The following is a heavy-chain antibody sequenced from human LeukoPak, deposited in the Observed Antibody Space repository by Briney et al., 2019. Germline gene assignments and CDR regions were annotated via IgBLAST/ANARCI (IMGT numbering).Heavy chain of an antibody. J-gene: IGHJ4*02. Sequence: GGSLRLSCTTSGFTFGDYGISWFRQAPGKGLEWVGFIRSKASGEATECAASVKGGFTISRDDSKNIAYLQMISLKTEDTAVYYCARERRAIDYYDSGTYYSDYWGQGTLLTVSS. CDR3: ARERRAIDYYDSGTYYSDY. CDR2: IRSKASGEAT. D-gene: IGHD3-10*01. CDR1: GFTFGDYG. V-gene: IGHV3-49*03.